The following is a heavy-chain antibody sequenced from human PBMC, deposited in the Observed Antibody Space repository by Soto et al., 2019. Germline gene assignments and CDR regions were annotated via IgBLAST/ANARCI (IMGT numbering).Heavy chain of an antibody. CDR3: ARAVDWNYVQEF. Sequence: EVQLVESGGGCVQPGGSLRLACAASGFTFTHYRLHWVCQPPGKGLEWVGRINSDGARIEYGDSVKGRFTISRDNAHNMVFLQMNSLTDEDSGVYFCARAVDWNYVQEFCGQVTLVTVSS. J-gene: IGHJ4*02. D-gene: IGHD1-1*01. CDR1: GFTFTHYR. V-gene: IGHV3-74*03. CDR2: INSDGARI.